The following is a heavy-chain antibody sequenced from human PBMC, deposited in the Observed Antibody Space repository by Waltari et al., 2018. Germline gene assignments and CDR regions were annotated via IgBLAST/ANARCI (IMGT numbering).Heavy chain of an antibody. V-gene: IGHV4-38-2*01. CDR3: ARFYYYDSSGYYTVDAFDI. CDR2: IYHSGST. D-gene: IGHD3-22*01. Sequence: QVQLQESGPGLVKPSETLSLTCAVSGYSLSSGSHWGWTRQPPGTGLEWIGSIYHSGSTYYNPSLKSRVTISVDTSKNQFSLKLSSVTAADSAVYYCARFYYYDSSGYYTVDAFDIWGQGTMVTVSS. J-gene: IGHJ3*02. CDR1: GYSLSSGSH.